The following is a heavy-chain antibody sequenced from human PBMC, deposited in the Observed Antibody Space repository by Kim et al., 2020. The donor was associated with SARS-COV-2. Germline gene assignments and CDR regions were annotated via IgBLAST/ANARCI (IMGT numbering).Heavy chain of an antibody. Sequence: SETLSLTCTVSGGSVSSGSYYWSWIRQPPGKGLEWIGYIYYSGSTNYNPSLKSRVTISVDTSKNQFSLKLSSVTAADTAVYYCARDKVAAEKYGMDVWGQGTTVTVSS. CDR1: GGSVSSGSYY. CDR2: IYYSGST. J-gene: IGHJ6*02. D-gene: IGHD6-25*01. CDR3: ARDKVAAEKYGMDV. V-gene: IGHV4-61*01.